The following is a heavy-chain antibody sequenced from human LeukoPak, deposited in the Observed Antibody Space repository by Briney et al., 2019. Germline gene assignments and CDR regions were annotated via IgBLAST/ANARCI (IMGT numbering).Heavy chain of an antibody. CDR1: GYTFTGYY. CDR3: ARGDTAMVSAFDI. D-gene: IGHD5-18*01. CDR2: INPNSGGT. Sequence: GASVKVCCKASGYTFTGYYMHWVRQAPGQGLEWMGWINPNSGGTNYAQKFQGRVTMTRDTSISTAYMELSRLRSDDTAVYYCARGDTAMVSAFDIWGQGTMVTVSS. J-gene: IGHJ3*02. V-gene: IGHV1-2*02.